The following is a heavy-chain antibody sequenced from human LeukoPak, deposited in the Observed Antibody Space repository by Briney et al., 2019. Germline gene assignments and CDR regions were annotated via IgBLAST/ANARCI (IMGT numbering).Heavy chain of an antibody. J-gene: IGHJ5*02. V-gene: IGHV4-34*01. CDR3: ASSGYSSSWYNWFDP. CDR1: GGSFRGYY. D-gene: IGHD6-13*01. CDR2: INHSGST. Sequence: SETLSLTCAVYGGSFRGYYWSWIRQPPGKGLEWIGEINHSGSTNYNPSLKSRVTISVDTSKNQFSLKLSSVTAADTAVYYCASSGYSSSWYNWFDPWGQGTLVTVSS.